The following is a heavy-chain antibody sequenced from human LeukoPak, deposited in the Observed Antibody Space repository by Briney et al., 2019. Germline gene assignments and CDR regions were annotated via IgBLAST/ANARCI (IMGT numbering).Heavy chain of an antibody. CDR2: INPDGSGA. V-gene: IGHV3-7*01. D-gene: IGHD4-17*01. CDR1: GFSFSPYW. Sequence: GGTLSLSCAAAGFSFSPYWMSWVRQGPGKVLNWVASINPDGSGASYVDSVKGRFIISRDNAQNSLYLQMNSLSAEDTAVYYCARRFGGVTTFDYWGQGILVTVS. CDR3: ARRFGGVTTFDY. J-gene: IGHJ4*02.